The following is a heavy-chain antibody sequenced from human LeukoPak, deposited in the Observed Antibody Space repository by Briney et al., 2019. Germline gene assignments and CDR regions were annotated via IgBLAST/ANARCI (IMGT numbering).Heavy chain of an antibody. Sequence: ASVKVSCKVSGYTLTELSMHWMRQAPGKGLEWMGGFDPEDGETIYAQKFQGRVTMTEDTSTDTAYMELSSLRSEDTAVYYCATSQPLEFSQRLAFDYWGQGTLVTVSS. V-gene: IGHV1-24*01. J-gene: IGHJ4*02. D-gene: IGHD3-3*01. CDR1: GYTLTELS. CDR3: ATSQPLEFSQRLAFDY. CDR2: FDPEDGET.